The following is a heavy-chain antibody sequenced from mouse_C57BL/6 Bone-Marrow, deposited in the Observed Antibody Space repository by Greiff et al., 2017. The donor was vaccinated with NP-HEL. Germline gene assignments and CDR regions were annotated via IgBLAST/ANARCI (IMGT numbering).Heavy chain of an antibody. J-gene: IGHJ3*01. Sequence: VQLQQPGAELVRPGSSVKLSCKASGYTFTSYWMHWVKQRPIQGLEWIGNIDPSDSDTHYNQKFKDKATLTVDKSSSTAYMQLSSLTSEDSAVYYCARKSLYSNYPWFAYWGQGTLVTVSA. CDR2: IDPSDSDT. V-gene: IGHV1-52*01. CDR3: ARKSLYSNYPWFAY. D-gene: IGHD2-5*01. CDR1: GYTFTSYW.